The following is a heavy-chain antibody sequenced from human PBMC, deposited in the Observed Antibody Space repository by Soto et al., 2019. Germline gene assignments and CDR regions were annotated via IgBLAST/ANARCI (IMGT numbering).Heavy chain of an antibody. V-gene: IGHV1-8*01. CDR2: MNANSGNT. D-gene: IGHD3-9*01. CDR1: GYTFTSYD. J-gene: IGHJ4*02. Sequence: ASVKVSCKASGYTFTSYDINWVRQATGQGLEWMGWMNANSGNTDYSQKFQGRVTITRDTSPSTAYMELSSLRSEDTAVYYCARVTGYYAPDYWGQGTLVTVSS. CDR3: ARVTGYYAPDY.